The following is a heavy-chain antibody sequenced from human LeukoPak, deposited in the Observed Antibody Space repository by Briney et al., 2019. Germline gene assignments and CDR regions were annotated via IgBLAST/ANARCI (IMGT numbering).Heavy chain of an antibody. Sequence: SETLSLTCAVSGDSITSHNWWSRVRPSPGKGLEWIGEIYHSETTNYSPSLKSPVTISVDKSKIQLSLTLASVTAADTAVYFCASCLFDYYYFDQWGQGTLVTVSS. CDR1: GDSITSHNW. D-gene: IGHD3-10*01. V-gene: IGHV4-4*02. CDR2: IYHSETT. J-gene: IGHJ4*02. CDR3: ASCLFDYYYFDQ.